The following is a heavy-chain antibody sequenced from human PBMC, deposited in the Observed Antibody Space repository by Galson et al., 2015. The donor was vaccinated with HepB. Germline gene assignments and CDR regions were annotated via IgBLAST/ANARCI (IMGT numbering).Heavy chain of an antibody. J-gene: IGHJ6*02. CDR3: VRAGVDWYGMDV. CDR2: IYYSGST. V-gene: IGHV4-59*01. CDR1: GDSISSYY. D-gene: IGHD2-21*01. Sequence: LSLTCTVSGDSISSYYWSWIRQSPGKGLEWIGYIYYSGSTNYNPSLKSRVTISVDTSKNQFSLKLNSVTAADTAVYYCVRAGVDWYGMDVWGQGTTVTVSS.